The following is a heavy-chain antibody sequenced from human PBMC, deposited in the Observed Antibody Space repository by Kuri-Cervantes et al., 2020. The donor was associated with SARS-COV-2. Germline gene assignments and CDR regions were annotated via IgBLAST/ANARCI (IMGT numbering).Heavy chain of an antibody. CDR1: GYTFTSYG. CDR3: ARGDFWSRPFDY. D-gene: IGHD3-3*01. CDR2: INAYNGNT. V-gene: IGHV1-18*01. Sequence: ASVKVSCKASGYTFTSYGISWVRQAPGRGLEWMGWINAYNGNTDYAQKFQGRVTMTTDTSTSTAYMELRSLRSDDTAVYYCARGDFWSRPFDYWGQGTLVTVSS. J-gene: IGHJ4*02.